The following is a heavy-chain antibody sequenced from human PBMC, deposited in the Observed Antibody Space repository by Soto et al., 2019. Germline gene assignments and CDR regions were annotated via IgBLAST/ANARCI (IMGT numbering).Heavy chain of an antibody. Sequence: SETLSLTCAVSGGSISSGGYSWSWIRQPPGKGLEWIGYIYHSGSTYYNPSLKSRVTISVDRSKNQFSLKLSSVTAADTAVYYCAGVLRYFDYVDYWGQGTLVTVSS. CDR1: GGSISSGGYS. D-gene: IGHD3-9*01. CDR2: IYHSGST. CDR3: AGVLRYFDYVDY. V-gene: IGHV4-30-2*01. J-gene: IGHJ4*02.